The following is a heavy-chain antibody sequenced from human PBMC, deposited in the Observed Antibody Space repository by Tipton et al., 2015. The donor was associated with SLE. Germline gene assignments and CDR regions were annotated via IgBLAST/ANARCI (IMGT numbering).Heavy chain of an antibody. J-gene: IGHJ4*02. CDR3: TRLRGRFFDNSGSYHFDF. V-gene: IGHV4-59*05. CDR2: FSYTGTT. Sequence: LRLSCTVSGGSISSYYWSWIRQPPGKGLEWIGSFSYTGTTYYNPSLKSRITISVDTSKNQFSLRLSSVTAADTAVYFCTRLRGRFFDNSGSYHFDFWGQGTLVTVSS. CDR1: GGSISSYY. D-gene: IGHD3-22*01.